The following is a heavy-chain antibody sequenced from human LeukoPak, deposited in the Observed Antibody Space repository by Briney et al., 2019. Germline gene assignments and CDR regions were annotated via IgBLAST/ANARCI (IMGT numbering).Heavy chain of an antibody. V-gene: IGHV4-34*01. CDR3: ARGEVPAAIPSPQNQYNWFDP. J-gene: IGHJ5*02. D-gene: IGHD2-2*01. Sequence: SETLSLTCAVYGGSFSGYYWSWIRQPPGKGLEWIGEINHNGSTNYNPSLKSRVTISVDTSKNQFSLKLSSVTAADTAVFYCARGEVPAAIPSPQNQYNWFDPWGQGTLVTVSS. CDR2: INHNGST. CDR1: GGSFSGYY.